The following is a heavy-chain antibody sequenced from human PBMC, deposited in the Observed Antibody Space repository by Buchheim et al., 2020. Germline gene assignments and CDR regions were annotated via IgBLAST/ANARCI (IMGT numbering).Heavy chain of an antibody. CDR2: IYYRWST. J-gene: IGHJ4*02. CDR3: ARVMACGGDCYSFDY. Sequence: QLQLQESGPGLVKPSETLSLTCTVSGGSISSSSYYWGWIRQPPGKGLEWIGSIYYRWSTYDNPSLKSRVTISVDKSKHPFSLKLSSVTAADTAMYYCARVMACGGDCYSFDYWGQGTL. D-gene: IGHD2-21*02. V-gene: IGHV4-39*07. CDR1: GGSISSSSYY.